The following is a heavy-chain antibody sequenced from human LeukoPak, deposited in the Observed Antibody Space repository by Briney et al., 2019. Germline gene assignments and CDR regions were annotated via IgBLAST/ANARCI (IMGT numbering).Heavy chain of an antibody. CDR3: ARDCWDYGSGSYCGIDY. D-gene: IGHD3-10*01. CDR2: ISTSSNTI. Sequence: GGSLRLSCAVSGFTFSSYSMNWVRQAPGKGLEWISYISTSSNTIYYADSVKGRFTISRDNAKNSLCLQMNSLRAEDTTVYYCARDCWDYGSGSYCGIDYWGQGTLVTVSS. V-gene: IGHV3-48*04. J-gene: IGHJ4*02. CDR1: GFTFSSYS.